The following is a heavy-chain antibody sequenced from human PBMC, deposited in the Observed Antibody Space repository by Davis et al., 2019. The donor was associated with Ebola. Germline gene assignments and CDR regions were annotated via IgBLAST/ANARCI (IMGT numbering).Heavy chain of an antibody. V-gene: IGHV7-4-1*02. CDR2: IDTNTGNP. D-gene: IGHD4-17*01. CDR3: AREGNLRDYVPFDH. Sequence: AASVKVSCKGSGYTFSGCAINWVRQAPEQGLEWIGWIDTNTGNPTYAQGFTGRFVFSLDTSVNTAYLQISSLKAEDTAVYYCAREGNLRDYVPFDHWGQGTLVTVSS. J-gene: IGHJ4*02. CDR1: GYTFSGCA.